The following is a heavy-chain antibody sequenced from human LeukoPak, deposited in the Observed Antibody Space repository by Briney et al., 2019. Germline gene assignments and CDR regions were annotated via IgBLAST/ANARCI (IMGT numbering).Heavy chain of an antibody. CDR2: IKPDGSLI. CDR3: AKWELYSGFYYIDY. Sequence: GGSLRLSCAASGFTFSSYWMTWVRQRPGKGLEWVANIKPDGSLIYYVDSVKGRFTISRDSAKNSLYLQMNSLRAEDTAVYYCAKWELYSGFYYIDYWGQGTLATVSS. D-gene: IGHD1-26*01. V-gene: IGHV3-7*01. CDR1: GFTFSSYW. J-gene: IGHJ4*02.